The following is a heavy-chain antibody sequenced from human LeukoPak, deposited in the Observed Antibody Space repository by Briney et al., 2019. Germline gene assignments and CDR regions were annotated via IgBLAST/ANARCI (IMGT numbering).Heavy chain of an antibody. CDR1: GFTVYSNY. CDR2: IYSGGHT. V-gene: IGHV3-66*01. D-gene: IGHD2-15*01. J-gene: IGHJ1*01. CDR3: ARVPNDIVVVVAATLEN. Sequence: PGGSLPLSCAASGFTVYSNYMSWVRQAPGKGLEWVSVIYSGGHTYYPDSVKGRFTISRDNSKNMLYLQMNRLRAEDTAVYYCARVPNDIVVVVAATLENWGQEARVTVSS.